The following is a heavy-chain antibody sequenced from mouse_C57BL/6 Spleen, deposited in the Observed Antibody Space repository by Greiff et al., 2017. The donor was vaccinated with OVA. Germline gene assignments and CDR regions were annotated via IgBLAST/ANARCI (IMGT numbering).Heavy chain of an antibody. CDR2: ISYSGST. V-gene: IGHV3-1*01. CDR1: GYSITSGYD. J-gene: IGHJ2*01. Sequence: EVKLQESGPGMVKPSQSLSLTCTVTGYSITSGYDWHWIRHFPGNKLEWMGYISYSGSTNYNPSLKSRISITHDTSKNHFFLKLNSVTTEDTATYYCARYDYDGGYFDYWGQGTTLTVSS. CDR3: ARYDYDGGYFDY. D-gene: IGHD2-4*01.